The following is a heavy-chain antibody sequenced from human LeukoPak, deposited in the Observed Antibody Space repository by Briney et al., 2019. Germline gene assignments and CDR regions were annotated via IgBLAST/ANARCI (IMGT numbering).Heavy chain of an antibody. Sequence: NPSETLSLTCAVYGGSFSGYYWSWIRQPQPPGKGLEWIGEINHSGSTNYNPSLKSRVTISVDTSKNQFSLKLSSVTAADTAVYYCARDYRSTIGGEYGMDVWGQGTTVTVSS. CDR1: GGSFSGYY. V-gene: IGHV4-34*01. CDR3: ARDYRSTIGGEYGMDV. D-gene: IGHD3-16*01. J-gene: IGHJ6*02. CDR2: INHSGST.